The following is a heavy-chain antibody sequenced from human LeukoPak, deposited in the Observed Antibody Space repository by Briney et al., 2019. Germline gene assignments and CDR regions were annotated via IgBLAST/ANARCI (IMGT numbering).Heavy chain of an antibody. J-gene: IGHJ4*02. CDR2: IGGAGDT. CDR1: GFTFSSYD. Sequence: PGGSLRLSCAASGFTFSSYDMHWVRQPIGKSLEWVSAIGGAGDTYYPGSVKGRFTISRENAKNSLYLQMDSLRAGDTAVYYCVRGVAGSDYWGQGTLVTVSS. CDR3: VRGVAGSDY. V-gene: IGHV3-13*01. D-gene: IGHD6-19*01.